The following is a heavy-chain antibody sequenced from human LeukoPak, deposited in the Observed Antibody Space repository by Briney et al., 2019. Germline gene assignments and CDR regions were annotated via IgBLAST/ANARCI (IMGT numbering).Heavy chain of an antibody. V-gene: IGHV3-7*05. D-gene: IGHD5-24*01. CDR2: INQDGRHK. CDR3: ARGFDGYYGFDI. Sequence: GGSLRLSCAASGFTFTTYWMSWVRQAPAQGLEWVANINQDGRHKYYVDSVKGRFTISRDNAKNSLYLQVNSLRAEDTAVYYCARGFDGYYGFDIWGQGTMVTVSS. CDR1: GFTFTTYW. J-gene: IGHJ3*02.